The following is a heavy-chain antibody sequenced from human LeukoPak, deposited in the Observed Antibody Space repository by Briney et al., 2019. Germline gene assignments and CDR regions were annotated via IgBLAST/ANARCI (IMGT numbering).Heavy chain of an antibody. V-gene: IGHV3-30-3*01. J-gene: IGHJ6*02. Sequence: PGGSLRLSCAASGFTFSSYAMHWVRQAPGKGLEWVAVISYDGSNKYYADSVKGRFTISRDNSKNTLYLQMNSLRAEGTAVYYCARDDVHCGGDCYGNYYYYGMDVWGQGTTVTVSS. CDR3: ARDDVHCGGDCYGNYYYYGMDV. CDR1: GFTFSSYA. CDR2: ISYDGSNK. D-gene: IGHD2-21*02.